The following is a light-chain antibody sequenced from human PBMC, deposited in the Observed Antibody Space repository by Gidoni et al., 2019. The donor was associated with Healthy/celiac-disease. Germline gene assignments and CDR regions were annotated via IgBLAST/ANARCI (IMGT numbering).Light chain of an antibody. CDR3: MQALQTPT. CDR1: QSLLHSNGYNY. V-gene: IGKV2-28*01. J-gene: IGKJ1*01. Sequence: IVMTQSPLSLPVTPGEPASISCRSSQSLLHSNGYNYLDWYLQKPGQSPQLLIYLGSNRASGVHDRFSGSGSGTDFTLKISRVEAEDVGVYYCMQALQTPTFGQGTKVEIK. CDR2: LGS.